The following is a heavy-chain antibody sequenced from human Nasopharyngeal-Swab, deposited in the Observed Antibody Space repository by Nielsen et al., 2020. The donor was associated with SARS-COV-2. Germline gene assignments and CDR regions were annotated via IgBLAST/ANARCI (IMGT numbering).Heavy chain of an antibody. D-gene: IGHD2-2*02. V-gene: IGHV3-30-3*01. CDR2: ISYDGSNA. CDR3: ARDSRRCCSSTSCYMGNWFDP. J-gene: IGHJ5*02. Sequence: WIRQPPGKGLEWVAVISYDGSNAYYADSVKGRFTISRDNSENTLYLQVNSLRTEDTAVYYCARDSRRCCSSTSCYMGNWFDPWGQGTLVTVSS.